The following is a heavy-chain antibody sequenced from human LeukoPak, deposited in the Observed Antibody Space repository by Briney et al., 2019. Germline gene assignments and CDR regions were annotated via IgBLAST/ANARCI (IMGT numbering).Heavy chain of an antibody. D-gene: IGHD2-15*01. CDR3: ASVVAATPGHDAFDI. CDR2: ISYDGSNK. V-gene: IGHV3-30*03. Sequence: GGSLRLSCAASGFTFSSYGMHWVRQAPGKGLEWVAVISYDGSNKYYADSVKGRFTISRDNSKNTLYLQMNSLRAEDTAVYYCASVVAATPGHDAFDIWGQGTMVTVPS. J-gene: IGHJ3*02. CDR1: GFTFSSYG.